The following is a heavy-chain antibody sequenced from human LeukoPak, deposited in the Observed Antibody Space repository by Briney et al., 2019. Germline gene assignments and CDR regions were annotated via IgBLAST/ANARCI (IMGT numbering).Heavy chain of an antibody. J-gene: IGHJ4*02. CDR2: FDPEDGET. Sequence: ASVKVSCKVSGYTLTELSMHWVRQAPGKGLEWMGGFDPEDGETIYAQKFQGRVTMTEDTSTDTAYMELSSLRSEDTAVYYWATEGPLYGDYAANFDYWGQGTLVTVSS. CDR1: GYTLTELS. D-gene: IGHD4-17*01. CDR3: ATEGPLYGDYAANFDY. V-gene: IGHV1-24*01.